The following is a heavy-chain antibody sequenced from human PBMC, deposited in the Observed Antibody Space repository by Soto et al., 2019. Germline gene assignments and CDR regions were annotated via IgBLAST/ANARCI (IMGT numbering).Heavy chain of an antibody. J-gene: IGHJ5*02. CDR3: ERLVVVAPVANA. D-gene: IGHD2-2*01. V-gene: IGHV4-39*02. CDR1: GGSISYNSYY. CDR2: IFYTGTT. Sequence: SETLSLTCSVSGGSISYNSYYWGWIRQPPGKGLEWVGGIFYTGTTYYSPSLKDRVNISVDTSKNSFSLNLTSVTAADTAVYFCERLVVVAPVANAWGQGTLVTVSS.